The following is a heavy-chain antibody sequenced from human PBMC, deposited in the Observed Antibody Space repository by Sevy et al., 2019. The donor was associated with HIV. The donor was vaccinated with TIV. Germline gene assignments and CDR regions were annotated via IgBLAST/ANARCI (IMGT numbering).Heavy chain of an antibody. CDR3: AKGSAASRPYYFDY. D-gene: IGHD2-2*01. CDR2: ITDGGGDT. J-gene: IGHJ4*02. CDR1: GFSFSNYA. Sequence: GGSLRLSCAASGFSFSNYAMGWVRQTPGKGLEWFSAITDGGGDTYHADSVKGRFTISRDNSKNVLFLQMNSLRADDTALYYCAKGSAASRPYYFDYWGLGTLVTVSS. V-gene: IGHV3-23*01.